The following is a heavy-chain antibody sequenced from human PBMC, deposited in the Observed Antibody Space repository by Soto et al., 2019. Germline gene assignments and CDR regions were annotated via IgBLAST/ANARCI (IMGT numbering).Heavy chain of an antibody. Sequence: PVGSLRLSCAASGFTFSDYYMSWIRQAPGKGLEWVSYISSSSSYTNYADSVKGRFTISRDNAKNSLYLQMNSLRAEDTAVYYCARSLTRNYYYDSSGYHGAFDIWGQGTMVTVSS. CDR1: GFTFSDYY. V-gene: IGHV3-11*06. CDR2: ISSSSSYT. D-gene: IGHD3-22*01. CDR3: ARSLTRNYYYDSSGYHGAFDI. J-gene: IGHJ3*02.